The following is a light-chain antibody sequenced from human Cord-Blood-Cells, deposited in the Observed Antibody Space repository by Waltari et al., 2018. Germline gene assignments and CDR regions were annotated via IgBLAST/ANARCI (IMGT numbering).Light chain of an antibody. V-gene: IGKV2-28*01. Sequence: DIVMTQSPLSLPVTPGEPASIPCRYSQSLLHSNGYNYLDWYLQKPGQSPQLLIYLGSNRASGVPDRFSGSGSGTDFTLKISRVEAEDVGVYYCMQALQTPPYSFGQGTKLEIK. CDR2: LGS. J-gene: IGKJ2*03. CDR1: QSLLHSNGYNY. CDR3: MQALQTPPYS.